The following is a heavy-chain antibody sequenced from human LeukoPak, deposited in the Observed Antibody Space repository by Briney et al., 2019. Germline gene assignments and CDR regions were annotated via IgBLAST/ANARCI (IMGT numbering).Heavy chain of an antibody. D-gene: IGHD3-22*01. Sequence: GGSLRLSSAASGFTLSIFVLSAVREAPGKGVEGGSVISGLVVTTYSADSLKGRFTISRDNSKTMLYLQMNSLRTEDTAVYYCAKDRSYYDTGVYYQVDYWGQGTLVSVSS. CDR1: GFTLSIFV. V-gene: IGHV3-23*01. J-gene: IGHJ4*02. CDR3: AKDRSYYDTGVYYQVDY. CDR2: ISGLVVTT.